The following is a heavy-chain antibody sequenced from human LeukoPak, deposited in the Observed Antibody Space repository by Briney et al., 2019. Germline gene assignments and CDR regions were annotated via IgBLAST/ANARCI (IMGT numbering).Heavy chain of an antibody. V-gene: IGHV3-74*03. CDR2: IDTEGIT. D-gene: IGHD7-27*01. Sequence: PGGSLRLSCAASGFTFSNHWMHWVRQALGKALMWVSRIDTEGITKYADSVKGRFTISRDNARNTLYLQMNSLTAEDTAVYYCVRGGNNWGDFSWGQGTLVTVSS. J-gene: IGHJ4*02. CDR3: VRGGNNWGDFS. CDR1: GFTFSNHW.